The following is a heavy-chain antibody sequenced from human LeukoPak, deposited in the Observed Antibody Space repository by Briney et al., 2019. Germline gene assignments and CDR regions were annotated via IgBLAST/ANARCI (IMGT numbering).Heavy chain of an antibody. Sequence: SETLSLTCTISGNSISSSSYYWGWIRQPPGKGLEWIGDIYYRGSTYYSPSLKSRVSISIDTSNNQFSLTLNSVTAADTALYFCARRRYYDSTGYLDWGQGTLVTVSS. J-gene: IGHJ1*01. D-gene: IGHD3-22*01. CDR1: GNSISSSSYY. CDR2: IYYRGST. V-gene: IGHV4-39*01. CDR3: ARRRYYDSTGYLD.